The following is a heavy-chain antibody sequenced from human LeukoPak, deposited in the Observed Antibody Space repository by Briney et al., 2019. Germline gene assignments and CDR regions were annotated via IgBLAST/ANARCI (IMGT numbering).Heavy chain of an antibody. CDR3: ARAAYYGSGSYVSYYFDY. V-gene: IGHV3-13*05. D-gene: IGHD3-10*01. Sequence: GGALRLSCAASGFTFSSYDMHWVRQATGKGLEWVSAIGTAGDPYYPGSVKGRFTISRENAKNSFYLQMNSLRAGDTAVYYCARAAYYGSGSYVSYYFDYWGQGTLVTVSS. J-gene: IGHJ4*02. CDR2: IGTAGDP. CDR1: GFTFSSYD.